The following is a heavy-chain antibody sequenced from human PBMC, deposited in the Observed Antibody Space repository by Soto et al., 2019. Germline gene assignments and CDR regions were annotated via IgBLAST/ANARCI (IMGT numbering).Heavy chain of an antibody. CDR3: ARDSVAVAGAHWYFDL. CDR2: INAGNGNT. CDR1: GYTFTSYA. V-gene: IGHV1-3*01. Sequence: QVQLVQSGAEVKKPGASVKVSCKASGYTFTSYAMHWVRQAPGQRLEWMGWINAGNGNTKYSQKFQGRVTITRDTSASTAYMELSSLRSEDTAVYYCARDSVAVAGAHWYFDLCGRGTLVTVSS. D-gene: IGHD6-19*01. J-gene: IGHJ2*01.